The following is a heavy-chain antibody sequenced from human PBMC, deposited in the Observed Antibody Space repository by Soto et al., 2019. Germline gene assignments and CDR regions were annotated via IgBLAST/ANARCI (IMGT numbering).Heavy chain of an antibody. CDR3: ARADCVLIAKGFDL. J-gene: IGHJ5*02. V-gene: IGHV4-4*01. CDR1: VGSINTHTW. Sequence: ETLSLICDVPVGSINTHTWWNCVRQSPGKGPEWIGEIHLRFSALYYLSFSNRLTISIDKSKKQFSLTLTSVTAADTALYFCARADCVLIAKGFDLWGQGIPVTVSS. D-gene: IGHD2-21*01. CDR2: IHLRFSA.